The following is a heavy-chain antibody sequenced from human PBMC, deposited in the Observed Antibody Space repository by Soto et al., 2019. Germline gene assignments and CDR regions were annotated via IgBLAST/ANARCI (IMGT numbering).Heavy chain of an antibody. D-gene: IGHD3-3*01. Sequence: SVKVSCKASGGTFSSYAISWVRQAPGQGLEWMGGIIPIFGTANYAQKFQGRVTITADESTSTAYMELSSLRSEDTAVYYCARDGSLWSPFDYWGQGTLVTVPQ. CDR3: ARDGSLWSPFDY. CDR2: IIPIFGTA. J-gene: IGHJ4*02. V-gene: IGHV1-69*13. CDR1: GGTFSSYA.